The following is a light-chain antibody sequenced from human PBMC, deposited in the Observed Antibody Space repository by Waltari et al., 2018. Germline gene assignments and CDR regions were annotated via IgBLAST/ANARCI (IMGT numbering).Light chain of an antibody. CDR1: QSVSSD. CDR2: DAS. CDR3: QQYDEWPRT. J-gene: IGKJ1*01. Sequence: EIVMTQSPVTLSVSLGERATLSCRASQSVSSDLAWYQQKPGQAPRLLIYDASTRAAGLAARFSASGSGTEFTLTISSLQSEDFAIYYCQQYDEWPRTFGHGTRVEI. V-gene: IGKV3-15*01.